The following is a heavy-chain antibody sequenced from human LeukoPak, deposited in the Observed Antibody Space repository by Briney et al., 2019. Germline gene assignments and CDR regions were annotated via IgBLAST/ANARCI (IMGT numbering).Heavy chain of an antibody. D-gene: IGHD3-10*01. V-gene: IGHV1-3*01. J-gene: IGHJ6*03. Sequence: GASVKVSCKASGYTFTSYAMHWVRQAPGQRLEWMGWINAGNGNTKYSQEFQGRVTITRDTSASTAYMELRSLRSDDTAVYYCARDLHRVVVRGVPHYYYYMDVWGKGTTVTISS. CDR1: GYTFTSYA. CDR2: INAGNGNT. CDR3: ARDLHRVVVRGVPHYYYYMDV.